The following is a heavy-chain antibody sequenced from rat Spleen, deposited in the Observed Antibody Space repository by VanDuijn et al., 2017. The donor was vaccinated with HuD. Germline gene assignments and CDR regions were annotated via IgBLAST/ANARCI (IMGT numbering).Heavy chain of an antibody. CDR3: ARGAGYVLDA. D-gene: IGHD1-4*01. Sequence: EVQLQESGPGLVKPSQSLSLTCSVSGHSISSTYRWNWIRTFPGNKLAWMGYINSAGTTIYSPSLKSRISITLDTSKNQFFLQLNSVTTEDTATYYCARGAGYVLDAWGQGASVTVSS. V-gene: IGHV3-3*01. CDR2: INSAGTT. CDR1: GHSISSTYR. J-gene: IGHJ4*01.